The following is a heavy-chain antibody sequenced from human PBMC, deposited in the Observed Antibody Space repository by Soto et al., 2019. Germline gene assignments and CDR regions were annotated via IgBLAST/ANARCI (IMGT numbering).Heavy chain of an antibody. CDR3: VKDGAVTFSGWFFDY. Sequence: GGSLRLSGSASGFPFSRFAIPWVRQAPGKGLVYVSGISFNGGDTYHADSVKGRFSISRDSSKNTVYLQMSSLRAEDTAVYYCVKDGAVTFSGWFFDYWGQGTPVTVSS. CDR2: ISFNGGDT. D-gene: IGHD4-4*01. V-gene: IGHV3-64D*06. CDR1: GFPFSRFA. J-gene: IGHJ4*02.